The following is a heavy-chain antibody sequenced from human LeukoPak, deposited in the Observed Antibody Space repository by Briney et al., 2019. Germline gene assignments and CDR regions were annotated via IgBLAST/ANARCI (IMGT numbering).Heavy chain of an antibody. V-gene: IGHV1-69*06. CDR2: IIPIFGTA. Sequence: SVKVSCKASGGTFSGYAISWVRRAPGQGLEWMGGIIPIFGTANYAQKFQGRVTITADKSTSTAYMELSSLRSEDTAVYYCARAFSSGYDRWIYYFDYWGQGALVTVSS. J-gene: IGHJ4*02. CDR1: GGTFSGYA. D-gene: IGHD5-12*01. CDR3: ARAFSSGYDRWIYYFDY.